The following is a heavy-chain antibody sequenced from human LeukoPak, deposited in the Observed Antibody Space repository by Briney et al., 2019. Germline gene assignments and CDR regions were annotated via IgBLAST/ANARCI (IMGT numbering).Heavy chain of an antibody. CDR1: GGSISSYY. J-gene: IGHJ4*02. CDR2: IYYSGST. D-gene: IGHD6-19*01. Sequence: SETLSLTCTVSGGSISSYYWSWIRQPPGKGLEWIGYIYYSGSTNYNPSLKSRVTISVDTSENQFSLKLSSVTAADTAVYYCARETVAGMRDYWGQGTLVTVSS. V-gene: IGHV4-59*01. CDR3: ARETVAGMRDY.